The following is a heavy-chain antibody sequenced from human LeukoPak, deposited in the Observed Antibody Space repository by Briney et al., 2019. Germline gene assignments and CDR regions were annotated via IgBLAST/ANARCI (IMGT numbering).Heavy chain of an antibody. CDR2: IYHSGST. CDR3: ARELLWFGESFGGNWFDP. CDR1: GGSISSGGYY. D-gene: IGHD3-10*01. V-gene: IGHV4-30-2*01. Sequence: SETLSLTCTVSGGSISSGGYYWSWIRQPPGKGLEWIGYIYHSGSTYYNPSLKSRVTISVDTSKNQFSLKLSSVTAADTAVYYCARELLWFGESFGGNWFDPWGQGTLVTVSS. J-gene: IGHJ5*02.